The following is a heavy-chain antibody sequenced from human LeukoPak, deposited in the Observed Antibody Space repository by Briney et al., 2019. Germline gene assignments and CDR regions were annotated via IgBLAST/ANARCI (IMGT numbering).Heavy chain of an antibody. V-gene: IGHV3-7*01. Sequence: GGSLRLSCAVSGFTFSSWWMTWVRQAPGKGLEWVANIKQDGSEKNYVDSVKGRFTISRDNAKNSLDLQMNRLRAEDTAVYYCARGHIGMDVWGKGATVTVSS. D-gene: IGHD5-12*01. CDR3: ARGHIGMDV. J-gene: IGHJ6*04. CDR2: IKQDGSEK. CDR1: GFTFSSWW.